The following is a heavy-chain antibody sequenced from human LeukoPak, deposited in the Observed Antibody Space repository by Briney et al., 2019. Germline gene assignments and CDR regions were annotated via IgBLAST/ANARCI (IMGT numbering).Heavy chain of an antibody. CDR2: IYWDDDK. CDR1: GGSINNYYW. CDR3: AHKGYSSSWYEDY. Sequence: TLSLTCTVSGGSINNYYWSWIRQPPGKALEWLALIYWDDDKRYSPSLKSRLTITKDTSKNQVVLTMTNMDPVDTATYYCAHKGYSSSWYEDYWGQGTLVTVSS. D-gene: IGHD6-13*01. J-gene: IGHJ4*02. V-gene: IGHV2-5*08.